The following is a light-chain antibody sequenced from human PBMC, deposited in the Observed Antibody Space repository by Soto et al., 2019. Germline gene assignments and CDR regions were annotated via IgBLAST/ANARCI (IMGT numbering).Light chain of an antibody. CDR2: EVS. CDR3: SSYAGSNNWV. V-gene: IGLV2-8*01. J-gene: IGLJ3*02. CDR1: SSDVGDYNY. Sequence: QSALTQPPSASGSPGKSVTISCTGTSSDVGDYNYVSWYQQHPGKAPKFMIYEVSKRPSGVPDRFSGSKSGNTASLTVSGLQADDEADYYCSSYAGSNNWVFGGGTKLTVL.